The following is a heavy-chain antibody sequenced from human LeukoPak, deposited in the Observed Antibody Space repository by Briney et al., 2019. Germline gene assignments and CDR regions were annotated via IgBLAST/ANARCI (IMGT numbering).Heavy chain of an antibody. Sequence: SETLSLTCTVSGGSISSSSYYWGWIRQPPGKGLEWIGSIYYSGSTYYNPSLKSRVTISVDTSKNQFSLKLSSVTAADTAVYYCARDPTYAGDYWSQGTLVTVSS. V-gene: IGHV4-39*07. CDR2: IYYSGST. D-gene: IGHD4-17*01. CDR3: ARDPTYAGDY. CDR1: GGSISSSSYY. J-gene: IGHJ4*02.